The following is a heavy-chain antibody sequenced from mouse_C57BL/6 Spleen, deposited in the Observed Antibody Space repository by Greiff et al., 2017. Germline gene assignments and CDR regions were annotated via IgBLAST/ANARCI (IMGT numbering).Heavy chain of an antibody. Sequence: EVKVVESGGDLVKPGGSLKLSCAASGFTFSSYGMSWVRQTPDKRLEWVATISSGGSYTYYPDSVKGRFTISRDNAKNTLYLQMSSLKSEDTAMYYCARHEEELDYWGQGTTLTVSS. CDR3: ARHEEELDY. V-gene: IGHV5-6*01. CDR1: GFTFSSYG. CDR2: ISSGGSYT. J-gene: IGHJ2*01.